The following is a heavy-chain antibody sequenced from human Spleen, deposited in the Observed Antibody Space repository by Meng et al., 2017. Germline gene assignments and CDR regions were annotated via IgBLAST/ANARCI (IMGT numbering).Heavy chain of an antibody. CDR3: ARGLAAAATGGDY. CDR1: GFTLSSYA. J-gene: IGHJ4*02. Sequence: GESLKISCAASGFTLSSYAMSWVRQAPGKGLEWVSAISGSGGSTYYADSVKGRFTISRDNSKNTLYLQMNSMRAEDTAVYYCARGLAAAATGGDYWGQGTLVTGSS. CDR2: ISGSGGST. V-gene: IGHV3-23*01. D-gene: IGHD6-13*01.